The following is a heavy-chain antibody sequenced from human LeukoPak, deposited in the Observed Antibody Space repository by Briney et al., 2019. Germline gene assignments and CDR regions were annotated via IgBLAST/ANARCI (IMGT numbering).Heavy chain of an antibody. D-gene: IGHD3-22*01. CDR1: GFTFDDYA. J-gene: IGHJ4*02. Sequence: GRSLRLSCAASGFTFDDYAMHWVRQAPGKGLEWVSGISWNSVTIGYADSVKGRFTISRDNAKNSLYLQMNSLRAEDTALYYCEKDMDYYDSITYYYQFDYWGQGTLVTVPS. V-gene: IGHV3-9*01. CDR2: ISWNSVTI. CDR3: EKDMDYYDSITYYYQFDY.